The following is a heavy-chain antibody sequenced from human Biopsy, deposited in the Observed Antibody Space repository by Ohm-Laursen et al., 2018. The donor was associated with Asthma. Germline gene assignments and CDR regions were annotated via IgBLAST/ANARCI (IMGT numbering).Heavy chain of an antibody. D-gene: IGHD5-12*01. Sequence: SVKVSCKASGDSFSNYAISWVRQAPGQGLEWMGGLIPVLGTPDRAQMFEGRVTITADESTSTAYMELSSQSSEDTAVYYCARGYSGSDRIVYYYSGLEVWGQGTTVTVSS. V-gene: IGHV1-69*13. CDR3: ARGYSGSDRIVYYYSGLEV. CDR1: GDSFSNYA. J-gene: IGHJ6*02. CDR2: LIPVLGTP.